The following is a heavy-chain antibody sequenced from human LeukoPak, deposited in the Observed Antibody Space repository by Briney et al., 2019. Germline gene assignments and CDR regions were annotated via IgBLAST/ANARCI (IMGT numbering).Heavy chain of an antibody. J-gene: IGHJ4*02. V-gene: IGHV3-30-3*01. CDR2: ISYDGSNE. CDR1: GGSISSSSYY. D-gene: IGHD3-10*01. CDR3: ARVGYYSSGPFSYFDY. Sequence: PSETLSLTCTVSGGSISSSSYYWGWVRQAPGKGLEWVAVISYDGSNEYYAESVKGRFTISRDSSENTLYLEMNSLRVEDTAVYYCARVGYYSSGPFSYFDYWGQGTLVTVSS.